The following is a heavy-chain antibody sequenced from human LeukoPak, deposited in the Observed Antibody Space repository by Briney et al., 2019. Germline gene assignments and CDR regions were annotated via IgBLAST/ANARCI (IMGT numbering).Heavy chain of an antibody. V-gene: IGHV4-59*01. CDR2: IYYSGST. J-gene: IGHJ3*02. Sequence: PSETLSLTCTVSGGSISSYYWSRIRQPPGKGLEWIGYIYYSGSTNYNPSLKSRVTISVDTSKNQFSLKLSSVTAADTAVYYCARDRDSSGWYSAFDIWGQGTMVTVSS. CDR1: GGSISSYY. CDR3: ARDRDSSGWYSAFDI. D-gene: IGHD6-19*01.